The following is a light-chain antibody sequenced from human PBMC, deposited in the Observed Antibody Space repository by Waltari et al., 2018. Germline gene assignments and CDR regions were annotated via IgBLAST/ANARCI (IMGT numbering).Light chain of an antibody. CDR1: QGIRSD. J-gene: IGKJ4*01. CDR3: LQDYDYPLT. V-gene: IGKV1-6*01. CDR2: AAS. Sequence: AIQMTQSPSSLSASVGDRVTITCRASQGIRSDLGCYQQKPGQPPKLLIFAASMLQSGVPSRFSGSASGTDFTLTISSLQPEDFATYYCLQDYDYPLTFGGGTKVEIK.